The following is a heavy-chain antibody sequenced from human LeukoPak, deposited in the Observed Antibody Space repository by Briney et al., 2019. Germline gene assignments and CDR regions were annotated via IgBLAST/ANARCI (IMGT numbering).Heavy chain of an antibody. CDR2: INPNSGGT. V-gene: IGHV1-2*02. Sequence: GASVKVSCKASGYTFTGYYMHWVRQAPGQGLEWVGWINPNSGGTNYAQKFQGRVTMTRDTSISTAYMELSRLRSDDTAVYYCARGNTAMVYRYYYYMDVWGKGTTVTVSS. CDR1: GYTFTGYY. CDR3: ARGNTAMVYRYYYYMDV. J-gene: IGHJ6*03. D-gene: IGHD5-18*01.